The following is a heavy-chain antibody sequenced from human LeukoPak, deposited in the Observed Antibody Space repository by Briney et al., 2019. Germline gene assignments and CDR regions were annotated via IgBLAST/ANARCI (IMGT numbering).Heavy chain of an antibody. CDR3: ARGSFYNGYENFDY. CDR1: GFTFSSYW. V-gene: IGHV3-74*01. CDR2: INTDVTST. Sequence: AGGSLRLSCAASGFTFSSYWMHWVRQAPGKGLVWVPRINTDVTSTRYADSVKGRFTISRDNAKTTLYLQMNSLRVEDTAVYYCARGSFYNGYENFDYWGQGTLVTVSS. J-gene: IGHJ4*02. D-gene: IGHD5-12*01.